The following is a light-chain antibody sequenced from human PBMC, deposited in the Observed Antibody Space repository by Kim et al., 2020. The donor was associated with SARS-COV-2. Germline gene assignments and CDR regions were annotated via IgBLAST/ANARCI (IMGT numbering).Light chain of an antibody. V-gene: IGLV1-47*01. CDR3: AAWNDSLNSGM. CDR2: KNN. Sequence: QSVLTQPPSASGTPGQRVTISCSGSSSNIGSNYVYWYQQLPGTAPKLLTYKNNQRPSGVLDRFSGSRSGTSASLAINGLRSEDEADYYCAAWNDSLNSGMFGRGTQLTVL. CDR1: SSNIGSNY. J-gene: IGLJ3*02.